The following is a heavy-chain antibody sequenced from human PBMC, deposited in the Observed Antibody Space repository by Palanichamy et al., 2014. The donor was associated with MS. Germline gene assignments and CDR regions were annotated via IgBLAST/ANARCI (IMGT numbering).Heavy chain of an antibody. V-gene: IGHV3-66*01. CDR3: VRDIGGY. Sequence: VQVVEVWGEGLVQPGGSLRLSCAMSGFTVSSSNMNWVRQAPGKGPEWVSIIYSDGSYHYADSVKGRFTVSRDNSKNTADLQMNSLRVEDTAVYYCVRDIGGYWGQGTLVTVSS. CDR2: IYSDGSY. D-gene: IGHD1-26*01. CDR1: GFTVSSSN. J-gene: IGHJ4*02.